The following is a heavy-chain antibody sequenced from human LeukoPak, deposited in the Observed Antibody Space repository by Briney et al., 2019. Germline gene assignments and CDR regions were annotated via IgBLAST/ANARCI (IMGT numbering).Heavy chain of an antibody. V-gene: IGHV6-1*01. Sequence: SQTLSLTRAISGDSVSSNSAAWNWIRQSPSRGLEWLGRTYYRSKWYNDYAVSVKSRITINPDTSKNQFSLQLNSVTPEDTAVYYCARVGLLLVRGVIITWDAFDIWGQGTMVTVSS. CDR2: TYYRSKWYN. CDR1: GDSVSSNSAA. CDR3: ARVGLLLVRGVIITWDAFDI. J-gene: IGHJ3*02. D-gene: IGHD3-10*01.